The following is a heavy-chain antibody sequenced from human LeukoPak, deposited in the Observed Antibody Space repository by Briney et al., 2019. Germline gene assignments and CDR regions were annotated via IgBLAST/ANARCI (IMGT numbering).Heavy chain of an antibody. J-gene: IGHJ3*02. CDR1: GYTFTSYY. CDR3: AKATGYSSRGEAFDI. Sequence: ASVKVSCKASGYTFTSYYMHWVRQAPGQGLEWMGIINPSGGSTSYAQKFQGRVTMTRDTSTSTVYMELSSLRAEDMALYYCAKATGYSSRGEAFDIWGQGTMVTVSS. D-gene: IGHD6-13*01. V-gene: IGHV1-46*01. CDR2: INPSGGST.